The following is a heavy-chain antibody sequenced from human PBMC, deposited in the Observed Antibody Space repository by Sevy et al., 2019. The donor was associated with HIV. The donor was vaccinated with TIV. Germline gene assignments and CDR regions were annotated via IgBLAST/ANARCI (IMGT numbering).Heavy chain of an antibody. CDR2: ISDDRRYI. Sequence: GGSLRLSCAASGFNFRTYSMNWVRQAPGKGLEWLSSISDDRRYIYYSDSVKGRFTISKANAKNSLFLQMNNLRVEDTAIYYCARDFTIFGVVSGIDYWGQGNLVTVSS. D-gene: IGHD3-3*01. V-gene: IGHV3-21*04. J-gene: IGHJ4*01. CDR3: ARDFTIFGVVSGIDY. CDR1: GFNFRTYS.